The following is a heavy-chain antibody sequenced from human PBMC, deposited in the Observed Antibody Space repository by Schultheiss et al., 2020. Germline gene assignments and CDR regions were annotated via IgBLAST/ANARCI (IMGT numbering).Heavy chain of an antibody. V-gene: IGHV3-20*04. CDR1: GFTFDDYG. J-gene: IGHJ6*02. D-gene: IGHD1-26*01. Sequence: GGSLRLSCAASGFTFDDYGMNWVRQVPGKGLEWVSGIRWNSGSTGYADSVKGRFTISRDNAKNSLYLQMNSLRAEDTAFYYCVRGGRGSYKESGMDVWGQGTTVTVSS. CDR2: IRWNSGST. CDR3: VRGGRGSYKESGMDV.